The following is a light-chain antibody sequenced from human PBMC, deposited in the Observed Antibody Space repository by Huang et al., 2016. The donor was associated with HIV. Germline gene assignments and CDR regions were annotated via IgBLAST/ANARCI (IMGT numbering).Light chain of an antibody. V-gene: IGKV4-1*01. CDR1: QSILYSSSNKNY. J-gene: IGKJ5*01. CDR3: HQYYSTPFT. CDR2: WAS. Sequence: DIVMTQSPDSLAVSLGERATINCKSSQSILYSSSNKNYLAWYQQKPGQPPKLLIFWASTLESGVPARFSGSGSGTDFTLTISSLQAEDVAVYYCHQYYSTPFTFGQGTRLEIK.